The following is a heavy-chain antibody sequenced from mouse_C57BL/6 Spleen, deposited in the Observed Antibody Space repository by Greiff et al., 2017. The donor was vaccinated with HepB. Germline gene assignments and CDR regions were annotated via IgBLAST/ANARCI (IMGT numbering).Heavy chain of an antibody. D-gene: IGHD1-1*01. Sequence: VQLQQSGPELVKPGASVKISCKASGYAFSSSWMNWVKQRPGKGLEWIGRIYPGDGDTNYNGKFKGKATLTADKSSSTAYMQLSSLTSEDSAVYFCARSVYGGSYAMDYWGQGTSVTVSS. V-gene: IGHV1-82*01. J-gene: IGHJ4*01. CDR2: IYPGDGDT. CDR3: ARSVYGGSYAMDY. CDR1: GYAFSSSW.